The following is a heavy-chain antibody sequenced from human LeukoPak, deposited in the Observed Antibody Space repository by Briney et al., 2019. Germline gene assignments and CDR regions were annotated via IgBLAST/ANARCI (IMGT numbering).Heavy chain of an antibody. CDR1: GDSVSSNTAA. CDR2: TYYRSKWYR. J-gene: IGHJ6*03. V-gene: IGHV6-1*01. Sequence: SQTLSLTCAISGDSVSSNTAAWNWIRQSPSRGLEWLGRTYYRSKWYRDYAVSVRSRITINPDTSKNQFSLQLNSVTPEDTAVYYCAREAGGDVYWYNYSTDVTGTGTPVT. D-gene: IGHD1-14*01. CDR3: AREAGGDVYWYNYSTDV.